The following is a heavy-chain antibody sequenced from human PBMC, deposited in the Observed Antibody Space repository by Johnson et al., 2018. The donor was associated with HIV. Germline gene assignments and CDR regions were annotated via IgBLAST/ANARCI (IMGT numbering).Heavy chain of an antibody. Sequence: QVQLVESGGGVVQPGKSLRLSCVASGFTFSSFALNWVRQAPGKGLEWMAVIAYDGSNKYYADSVKGRFTISRDNAKNTLYMQMNSLRAEDTAVYYCARVASGAFDIWGQGTMVTVSS. CDR1: GFTFSSFA. CDR3: ARVASGAFDI. CDR2: IAYDGSNK. D-gene: IGHD3-3*01. V-gene: IGHV3-30-3*01. J-gene: IGHJ3*02.